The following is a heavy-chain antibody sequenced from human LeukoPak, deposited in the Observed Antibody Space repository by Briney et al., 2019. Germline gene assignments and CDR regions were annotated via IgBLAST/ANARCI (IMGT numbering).Heavy chain of an antibody. Sequence: ASVKVSCKASGYTFPSYYMHWVRQAPGQGLEWMGIIYPSGGSTSYAQKFQGRVTMTRDASTSTVYMELRSLRSEDTAVYYCARRKGQTGGFDYWGQGTLVTVSS. D-gene: IGHD3-16*01. CDR1: GYTFPSYY. CDR3: ARRKGQTGGFDY. V-gene: IGHV1-46*01. CDR2: IYPSGGST. J-gene: IGHJ4*02.